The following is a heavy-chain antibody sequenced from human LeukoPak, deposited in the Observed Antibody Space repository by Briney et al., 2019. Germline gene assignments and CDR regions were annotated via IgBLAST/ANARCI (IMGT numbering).Heavy chain of an antibody. V-gene: IGHV7-4-1*02. CDR3: ARDPTRSPGGGFFSPLGY. CDR2: INTNTATP. J-gene: IGHJ4*02. D-gene: IGHD3-22*01. CDR1: GYTFTHYA. Sequence: GASVKVSCKASGYTFTHYAINWVRPAPGQGLEWMGWINTNTATPKYAQGFSGRFVFSLDVSDSTAYLHINSLEAGDTAVYYCARDPTRSPGGGFFSPLGYWGQGSLVTVSS.